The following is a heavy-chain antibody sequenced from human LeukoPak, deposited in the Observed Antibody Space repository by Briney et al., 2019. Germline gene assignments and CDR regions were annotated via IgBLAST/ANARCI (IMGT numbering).Heavy chain of an antibody. CDR1: GGSITSHSW. CDR3: ARAPGVDTAEAFDY. CDR2: IYHGGST. Sequence: SETLSLTCAVSGGSITSHSWWSWVRQPPGEGLEWIGEIYHGGSTNYNTSLMSRVTMSVDKSKNQFSLKLSSVTAADTAVYYCARAPGVDTAEAFDYWGQGTLVTVSS. V-gene: IGHV4-4*02. D-gene: IGHD5-18*01. J-gene: IGHJ4*02.